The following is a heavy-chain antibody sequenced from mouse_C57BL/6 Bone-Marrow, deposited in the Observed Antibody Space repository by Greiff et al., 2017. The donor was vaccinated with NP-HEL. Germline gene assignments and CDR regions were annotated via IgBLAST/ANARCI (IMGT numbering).Heavy chain of an antibody. J-gene: IGHJ4*01. CDR2: IHPNSGST. Sequence: QVQLQQPGAELVKPGASVKLSCKASGYTFTSYWMHWVKQRPGQGLEWIGMIHPNSGSTNYNEKFKSKATLTVDKSSSTAYMQLSSLTSEDPAVYYCARKGWICYYAMDYWGQGTSVTVSS. CDR1: GYTFTSYW. CDR3: ARKGWICYYAMDY. V-gene: IGHV1-64*01.